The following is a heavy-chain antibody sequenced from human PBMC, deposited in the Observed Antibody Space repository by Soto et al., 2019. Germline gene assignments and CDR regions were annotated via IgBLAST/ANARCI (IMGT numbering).Heavy chain of an antibody. Sequence: VGSLRLSCSASGFTFSIYAMHWVRQAPGKGLEYVSSISINGGSTHYADSVKGRFTISRDNSKNTQYLQMSSLRADDTALYYCVKDEAIDYWGQGTLVNVSS. CDR3: VKDEAIDY. V-gene: IGHV3-64D*06. CDR2: ISINGGST. J-gene: IGHJ4*02. CDR1: GFTFSIYA.